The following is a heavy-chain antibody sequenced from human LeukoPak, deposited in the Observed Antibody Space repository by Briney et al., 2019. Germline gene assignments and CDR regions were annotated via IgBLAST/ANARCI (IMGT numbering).Heavy chain of an antibody. CDR2: ISSSSSNI. CDR3: ARSLRYFDWIDY. V-gene: IGHV3-21*04. J-gene: IGHJ4*02. CDR1: GFTFSSYS. Sequence: GGSLRLSCAASGFTFSSYSMNWVRQAPGKGLEWVSSISSSSSNIYYADSVKGRFTISRDNAKNSLYLQMNSLRVGDTAVYYCARSLRYFDWIDYWGQGTLVTVSS. D-gene: IGHD3-9*01.